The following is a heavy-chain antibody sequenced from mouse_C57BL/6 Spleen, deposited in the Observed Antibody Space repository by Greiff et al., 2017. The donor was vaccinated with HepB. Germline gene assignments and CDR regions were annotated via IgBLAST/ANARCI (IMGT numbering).Heavy chain of an antibody. CDR3: ARPDSNPSYFDY. Sequence: DVQLVESGGGLVKPGGSLKLSCAASGFTFSDYGMHWVRQAPEKGLEWVAYISSGSSTIYYADTVKGRFTISRDNAKNTLFLQMTSLRSEDTAMYYCARPDSNPSYFDYWGQGTTLTVSS. D-gene: IGHD6-1*01. CDR2: ISSGSSTI. V-gene: IGHV5-17*01. J-gene: IGHJ2*01. CDR1: GFTFSDYG.